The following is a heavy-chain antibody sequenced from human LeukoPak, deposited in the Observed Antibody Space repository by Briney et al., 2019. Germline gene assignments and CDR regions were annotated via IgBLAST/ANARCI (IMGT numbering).Heavy chain of an antibody. Sequence: GASVTVSCKASGYTFTSYDIYWVRQATGQGLEWMGWMNPNSGNTGYAQKFQGRVTMTRNTSISTAYMELSSLRSEDTAVYYCARDVAAAGYNWFDPWGQGTLVTVSS. CDR3: ARDVAAAGYNWFDP. V-gene: IGHV1-8*01. D-gene: IGHD6-13*01. J-gene: IGHJ5*02. CDR2: MNPNSGNT. CDR1: GYTFTSYD.